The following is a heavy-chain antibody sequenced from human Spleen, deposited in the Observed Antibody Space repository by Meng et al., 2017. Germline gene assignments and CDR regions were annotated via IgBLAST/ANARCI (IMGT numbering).Heavy chain of an antibody. D-gene: IGHD5-12*01. CDR2: IYHSGST. V-gene: IGHV4-38-2*02. CDR1: GYSISSGYY. Sequence: SEMSLTCTVSGYSISSGYYWGWIRQPPGKGLEWIGSIYHSGSTYYNPSLKSRVTISVDTSKNQFSLKLSSVTAADTAVYYCARGARGYLGYWGQGTLVTVSS. CDR3: ARGARGYLGY. J-gene: IGHJ4*02.